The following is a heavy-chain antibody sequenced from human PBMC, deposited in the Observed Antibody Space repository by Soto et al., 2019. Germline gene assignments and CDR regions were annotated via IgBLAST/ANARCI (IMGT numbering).Heavy chain of an antibody. J-gene: IGHJ6*03. CDR2: INHSGST. CDR1: DGTFRCYC. CDR3: ARGLDYYGSGREYYYMDV. D-gene: IGHD3-10*01. V-gene: IGHV4-34*01. Sequence: SETLCLTCTVYDGTFRCYCWSWIRQNPGKGLEWIGEINHSGSTNYNPSLKSRVTISVDTSKNQFSLKLSSVTAADTAVYYCARGLDYYGSGREYYYMDVWGKGTTVTVSS.